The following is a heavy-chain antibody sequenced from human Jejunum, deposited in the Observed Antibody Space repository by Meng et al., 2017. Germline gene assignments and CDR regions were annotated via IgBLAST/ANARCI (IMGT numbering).Heavy chain of an antibody. V-gene: IGHV4-34*01. CDR2: INHSGST. CDR3: VYSNYRSDY. J-gene: IGHJ4*02. D-gene: IGHD4-11*01. CDR1: GGSFSDYH. Sequence: QLQVQQWGVGLLKPPEPLSLPCAVYGGSFSDYHWTLIRQPPGKGLEGIGEINHSGSTHYRPYLESRLSISADSSKNQLSLRLNSVTAADTAVYSCVYSNYRSDYWGQGTLVTVSS.